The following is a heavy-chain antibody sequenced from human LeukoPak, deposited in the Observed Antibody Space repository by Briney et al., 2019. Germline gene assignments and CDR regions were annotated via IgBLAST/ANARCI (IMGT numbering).Heavy chain of an antibody. Sequence: SETLSLTCTVSGGSIRSDFWSWIRQPPGKGLEWIGSIYYSGSTYYNPSLKSRVTISVDTSKNQFSLKLSSVTAADTAVYYCARQKLDYGDIGQLDYWGQGTLVTVSS. V-gene: IGHV4-39*07. CDR1: GGSIRSDF. CDR2: IYYSGST. J-gene: IGHJ4*02. CDR3: ARQKLDYGDIGQLDY. D-gene: IGHD4-17*01.